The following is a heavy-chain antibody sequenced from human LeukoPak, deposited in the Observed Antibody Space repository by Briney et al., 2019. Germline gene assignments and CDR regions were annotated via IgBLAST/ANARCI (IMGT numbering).Heavy chain of an antibody. CDR3: ARGLTIKRYDILTGYYFPDRGGCYYGMDV. D-gene: IGHD3-9*01. CDR1: GYTFTSYD. V-gene: IGHV1-8*01. CDR2: MNPNSGNT. J-gene: IGHJ6*02. Sequence: ASVKVSCKASGYTFTSYDINWVRQATGQGLEWTGWMNPNSGNTGYAQKFQGRVTMTRNTSISTAYMELSSLRSEDTAVYYCARGLTIKRYDILTGYYFPDRGGCYYGMDVWGQGTTVTVSS.